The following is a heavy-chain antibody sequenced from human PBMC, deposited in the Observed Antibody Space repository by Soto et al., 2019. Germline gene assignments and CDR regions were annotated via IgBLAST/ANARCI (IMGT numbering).Heavy chain of an antibody. CDR1: GFTFSSYS. CDR2: ISSSSSYI. CDR3: ARERRGVVGAYDGFDL. Sequence: EVQLVESGGGLVKPGGSLRLSCAASGFTFSSYSMNWVRQAPGKGLEWVSSISSSSSYIYYADSVKGRFTISRDNAKNSLYLQMNSLRAEDTAVYYCARERRGVVGAYDGFDLWGRGTLVTVSS. J-gene: IGHJ2*01. V-gene: IGHV3-21*01. D-gene: IGHD1-26*01.